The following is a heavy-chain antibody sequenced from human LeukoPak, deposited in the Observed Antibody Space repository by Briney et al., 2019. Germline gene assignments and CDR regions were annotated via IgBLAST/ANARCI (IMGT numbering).Heavy chain of an antibody. D-gene: IGHD5-18*01. CDR2: ISAYNGNT. CDR1: DYNFISYD. CDR3: AREKSRYKYGYNY. V-gene: IGHV1-18*01. J-gene: IGHJ4*02. Sequence: ASVKVSCKASDYNFISYDINWVRQAPGQGLEWMGWISAYNGNTNYAQKLQGRVTMTTDTSTSTAYMELRSLRSDDTAVYYCAREKSRYKYGYNYWGQGTLVTVSS.